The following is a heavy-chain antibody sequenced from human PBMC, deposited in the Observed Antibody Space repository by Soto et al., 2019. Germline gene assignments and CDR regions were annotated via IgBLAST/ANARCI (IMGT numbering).Heavy chain of an antibody. J-gene: IGHJ4*02. Sequence: GSGPTLVNPTQTLTLTCTFSGFSLSTSGMCVSWIRQPPGKPLERLALIDWDDDDNYSTSLKTRLTISKDTSKNQVVLTMSNMDPVDTATYYCARILWGRGGIPAAPFDYWGQGTLVTVS. D-gene: IGHD2-2*01. CDR3: ARILWGRGGIPAAPFDY. CDR1: GFSLSTSGMC. V-gene: IGHV2-70*01. CDR2: IDWDDDD.